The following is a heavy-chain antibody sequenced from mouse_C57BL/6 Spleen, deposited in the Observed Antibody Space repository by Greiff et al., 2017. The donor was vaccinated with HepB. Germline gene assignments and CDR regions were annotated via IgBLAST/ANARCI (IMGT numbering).Heavy chain of an antibody. J-gene: IGHJ1*03. CDR1: GFTFSDYG. D-gene: IGHD1-1*01. CDR3: ARGATVSWYFDV. CDR2: ISSGSSTI. V-gene: IGHV5-17*01. Sequence: EVQVVESGGGLVKPGGSLKLSCAASGFTFSDYGMHWVRQAPEKGLEWVAYISSGSSTIYYADTVKGRFTISRDNAKNTLFLQMTSLRSEDTAMYYCARGATVSWYFDVWGTGTTVTVSS.